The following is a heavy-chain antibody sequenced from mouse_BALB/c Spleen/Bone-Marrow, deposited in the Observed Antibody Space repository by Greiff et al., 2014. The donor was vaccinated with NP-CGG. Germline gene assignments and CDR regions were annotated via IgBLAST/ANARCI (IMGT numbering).Heavy chain of an antibody. D-gene: IGHD4-1*01. J-gene: IGHJ3*01. CDR1: GYTFTSSW. V-gene: IGHV1S130*01. CDR3: ARYWSGFAY. Sequence: QVQLQQSGSALVRPGASVKLSCKASGYTFTSSWMHWAKQRPGQGLEWIGEIHPNSGNTNYNEKFKGKATLTVDTSSSTAYVDLSSLTSEDSAVYYCARYWSGFAYWGQGTLVTVSA. CDR2: IHPNSGNT.